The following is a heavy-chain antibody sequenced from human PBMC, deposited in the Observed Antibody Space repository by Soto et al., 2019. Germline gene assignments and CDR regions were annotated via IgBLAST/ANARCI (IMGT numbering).Heavy chain of an antibody. CDR2: INNSGVST. J-gene: IGHJ5*02. CDR3: VRYLQKAATHTNWFDP. V-gene: IGHV3-23*01. D-gene: IGHD2-15*01. CDR1: GFTFSNYA. Sequence: GGSLRLSCAASGFTFSNYAMSWVRQAPGRGLEWVSTINNSGVSTYYADSVKGRFTISRDNSKNTMYLQMNSLRAEDTAVYYCVRYLQKAATHTNWFDPWGQGTLVTVS.